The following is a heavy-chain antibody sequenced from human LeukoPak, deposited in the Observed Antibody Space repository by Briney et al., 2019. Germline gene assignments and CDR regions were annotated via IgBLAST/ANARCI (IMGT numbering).Heavy chain of an antibody. CDR2: IWYGGSNK. Sequence: GGSLRLSCAASGFTFSSYGMHWVRQAPGKGLEWVAVIWYGGSNKYYADSVKGRFTISRDNSKNTLYLQMNSLRAEDTAVYYCAKDHEISGYFHYWGQGTLVTVSS. J-gene: IGHJ4*02. CDR1: GFTFSSYG. CDR3: AKDHEISGYFHY. D-gene: IGHD3-22*01. V-gene: IGHV3-30*02.